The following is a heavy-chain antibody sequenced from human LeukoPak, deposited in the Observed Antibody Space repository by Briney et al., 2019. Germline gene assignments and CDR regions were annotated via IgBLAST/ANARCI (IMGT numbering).Heavy chain of an antibody. CDR3: ARAAGNYYYYYGMDV. J-gene: IGHJ6*02. Sequence: PGGSLRLSCAASGFTFSSYGMHWVRQTPGKGLECVAGISASGGTTYYADSVKGRFTISRDSSKNTLDLQMNSLRAEDTAVYYCARAAGNYYYYYGMDVWAQGTTVTVSS. CDR2: ISASGGTT. CDR1: GFTFSSYG. V-gene: IGHV3-23*01. D-gene: IGHD6-19*01.